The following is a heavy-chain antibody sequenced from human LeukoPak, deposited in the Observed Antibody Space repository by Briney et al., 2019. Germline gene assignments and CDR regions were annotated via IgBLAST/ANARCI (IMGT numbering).Heavy chain of an antibody. V-gene: IGHV3-49*03. Sequence: GGSLTLTCTASGFTFGDYLLSWFRKAQGQGLEWIGFISGGTTEYAASVKGRFTISRDDSTSIAYLQMSSLTTEGTAVYYCSRGSGWLSVYWGQGTLVTVSS. CDR1: GFTFGDYL. D-gene: IGHD6-19*01. CDR3: SRGSGWLSVY. CDR2: ISGGTT. J-gene: IGHJ4*02.